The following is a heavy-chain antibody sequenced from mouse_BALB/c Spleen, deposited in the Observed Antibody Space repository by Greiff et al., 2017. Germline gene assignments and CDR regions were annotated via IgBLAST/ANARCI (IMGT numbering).Heavy chain of an antibody. D-gene: IGHD2-1*01. V-gene: IGHV7-3*02. CDR3: ARRDGNYFAY. CDR1: GFTFTDYY. CDR2: IRNKANGYTT. Sequence: EVQRVESGGGLVQPGGSLRLSCATSGFTFTDYYMSWVRQPPGKALEWLGFIRNKANGYTTEYSASVKGRFTISRDNSQSILYLQMNTLRAEDSATYYCARRDGNYFAYWGQGTLVTVSA. J-gene: IGHJ3*01.